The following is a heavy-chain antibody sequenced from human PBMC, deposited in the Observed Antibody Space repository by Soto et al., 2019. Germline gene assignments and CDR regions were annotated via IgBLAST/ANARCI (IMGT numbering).Heavy chain of an antibody. CDR3: AGGMEGATALFDY. D-gene: IGHD1-26*01. CDR2: IYHSGST. Sequence: SETLSLTFAVSGACISSSIWWSWVRQPPGKGLEWIGEIYHSGSTNYNPSLKSRVTISVDKSKNQFSLKLSSVTAADTAVYYCAGGMEGATALFDYWGQGTLVTVS. CDR1: GACISSSIW. V-gene: IGHV4-4*02. J-gene: IGHJ4*02.